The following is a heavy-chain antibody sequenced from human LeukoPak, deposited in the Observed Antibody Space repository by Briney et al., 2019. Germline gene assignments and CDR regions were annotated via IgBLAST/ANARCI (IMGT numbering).Heavy chain of an antibody. CDR2: ISSSSSPM. Sequence: GGSLRLSCAASGFTFSSYSMNWVRQAPGKGLEWVSYISSSSSPMYYADSVKGRFTVSRDNAKNSLYLQMNSLRAEDTAVYYCARAINWADAFDIWGQGTMVTVSS. CDR1: GFTFSSYS. V-gene: IGHV3-48*01. J-gene: IGHJ3*02. D-gene: IGHD1-1*01. CDR3: ARAINWADAFDI.